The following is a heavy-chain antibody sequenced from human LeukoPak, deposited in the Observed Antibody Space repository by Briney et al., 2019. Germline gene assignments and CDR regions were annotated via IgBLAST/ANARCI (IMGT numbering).Heavy chain of an antibody. CDR2: INSDGAKT. V-gene: IGHV3-74*01. J-gene: IGHJ1*01. D-gene: IGHD1-20*01. CDR3: AASFRITGTTFYH. Sequence: GGSLRLSCAASGFTFSSFWMDWVRQVPGKGLVWVSHINSDGAKTNYADSVTGRFTISRDTARNTLYLQMNNLRVEDTAMYYCAASFRITGTTFYHWGQGTLVTVSS. CDR1: GFTFSSFW.